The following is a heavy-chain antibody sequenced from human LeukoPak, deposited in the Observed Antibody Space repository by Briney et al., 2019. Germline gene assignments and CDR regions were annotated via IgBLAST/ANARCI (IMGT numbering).Heavy chain of an antibody. V-gene: IGHV4-59*08. CDR3: ATGSPGRQSHFFDY. D-gene: IGHD3-10*01. CDR2: IYSSGTT. Sequence: SETLSLTCTVSGGSISTYYWTWIRQPPGKGLEWVGYIYSSGTTNYNPSLNSRVTISLDTSKNQFSLNLRSVTAADTAVYYCATGSPGRQSHFFDYWGQGTLVTVSS. CDR1: GGSISTYY. J-gene: IGHJ4*02.